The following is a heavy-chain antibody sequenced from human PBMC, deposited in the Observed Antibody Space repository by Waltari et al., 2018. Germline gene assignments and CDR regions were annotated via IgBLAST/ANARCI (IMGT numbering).Heavy chain of an antibody. CDR2: IYYFQYSGRT. J-gene: IGHJ4*02. Sequence: QLQLQESGPGLVKPSETLSLSCTVPGDSISSTSYNWGWIRQPPGKGLEWIGSIYYFQYSGRTYYNPSLKSRVTISVDTSKNQFSLKLNSVTAADTAVYYCVRDLHYCSRNNCYFDYWGQGTLVTVSS. D-gene: IGHD2-2*01. V-gene: IGHV4-39*07. CDR3: VRDLHYCSRNNCYFDY. CDR1: GDSISSTSYN.